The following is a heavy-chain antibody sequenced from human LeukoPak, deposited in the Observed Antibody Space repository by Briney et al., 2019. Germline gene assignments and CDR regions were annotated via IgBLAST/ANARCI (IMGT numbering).Heavy chain of an antibody. J-gene: IGHJ4*02. CDR1: GFTFSNDA. Sequence: GGSLSLSCAASGFTFSNDAMSWVRQAPGKGLEWVSGISGSGGSTYYADSVKGRFTISRDNSKNTLYLQMNSLRAEDTAVYYCAKVFGSGWDGYYWGQGTLVTVSS. D-gene: IGHD6-19*01. CDR2: ISGSGGST. CDR3: AKVFGSGWDGYY. V-gene: IGHV3-23*01.